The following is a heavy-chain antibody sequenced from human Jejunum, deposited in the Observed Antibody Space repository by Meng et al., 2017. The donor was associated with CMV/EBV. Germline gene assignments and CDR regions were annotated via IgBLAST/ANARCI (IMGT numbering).Heavy chain of an antibody. CDR3: ARDNDGSSHYSQFDY. V-gene: IGHV3-33*01. D-gene: IGHD3-22*01. CDR2: LWYDGSRK. J-gene: IGHJ4*02. CDR1: GFPLNSYV. Sequence: SGFPLNSYVMHWVRRFPGKGLEWVAVLWYDGSRKYFADSVQGRFSISRDDSKNTVYLQMNSLRAEDTAVYYCARDNDGSSHYSQFDYWGQGTLVTVSS.